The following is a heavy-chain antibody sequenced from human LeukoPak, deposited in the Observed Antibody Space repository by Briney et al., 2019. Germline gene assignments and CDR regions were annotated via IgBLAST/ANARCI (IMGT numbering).Heavy chain of an antibody. V-gene: IGHV1-2*02. CDR1: GYTFTGYY. J-gene: IGHJ6*03. CDR2: INPNSGGT. D-gene: IGHD1-26*01. CDR3: ARAQIGGSYYHYYYYYYMDV. Sequence: ASVKVSCKASGYTFTGYYMHWVRQAPGQGLEWMGWINPNSGGTNYAQKFQGRVTMTRDTSISTAYMELRSLRSEDTAVYYRARAQIGGSYYHYYYYYYMDVWGKGTTVTVSS.